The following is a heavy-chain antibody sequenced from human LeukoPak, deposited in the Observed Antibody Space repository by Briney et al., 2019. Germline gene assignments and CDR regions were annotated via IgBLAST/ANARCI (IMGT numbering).Heavy chain of an antibody. CDR2: ISGSGGST. D-gene: IGHD6-13*01. J-gene: IGHJ4*02. CDR1: GFTFSSYG. Sequence: GGSLRLSCAASGFTFSSYGMSWVRQAPGKGLEWVSAISGSGGSTYYADSVKGRFTISRDNSKNTLYLQMNSLRAEDTAVYYCEIRGGIAAAGRDYWGQGTLVTDSS. CDR3: EIRGGIAAAGRDY. V-gene: IGHV3-23*01.